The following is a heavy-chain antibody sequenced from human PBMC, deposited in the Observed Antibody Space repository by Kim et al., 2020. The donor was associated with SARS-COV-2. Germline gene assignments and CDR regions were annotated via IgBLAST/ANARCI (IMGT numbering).Heavy chain of an antibody. CDR2: INSDGSTT. Sequence: GGSLRLSCAASGFTFSSYWMHWVRQAPGKGLVWVSRINSDGSTTSYADSVKGRFTISRDNAKNTLYLQMNSLRAEDMAVYYCARDADVVVTAIRYYYGMDVWGHGTTVTVSS. J-gene: IGHJ6*02. CDR1: GFTFSSYW. CDR3: ARDADVVVTAIRYYYGMDV. D-gene: IGHD2-21*02. V-gene: IGHV3-74*01.